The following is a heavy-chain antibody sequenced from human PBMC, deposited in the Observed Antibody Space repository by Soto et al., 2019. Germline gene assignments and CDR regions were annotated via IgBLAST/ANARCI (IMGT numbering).Heavy chain of an antibody. D-gene: IGHD2-2*01. CDR1: GFTFGDYA. CDR3: TRGGRYCSSTSCYDYYGMDV. CDR2: IRSKAYGGTT. J-gene: IGHJ6*02. V-gene: IGHV3-49*04. Sequence: GGSLRLSCTASGFTFGDYAMSWVRQAPGKGLEWVGFIRSKAYGGTTEYAASVKGRFTISRDDSKSIAYLQMNSLKTEDTAVYYCTRGGRYCSSTSCYDYYGMDVWGQGTTVTVSS.